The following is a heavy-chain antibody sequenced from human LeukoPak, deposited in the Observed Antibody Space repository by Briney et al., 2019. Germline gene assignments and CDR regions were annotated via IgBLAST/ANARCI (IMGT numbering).Heavy chain of an antibody. Sequence: SETLSLTCTVSGGSISSYYWSWIRQPPGKGLEWIGYIYYSGSTNYNPSLKSRVTISVDTSKNQFSLKLSSVTAADTAVYYCARALAQGYYDSSGYLIGYWGQGTLVTVSS. J-gene: IGHJ4*02. CDR1: GGSISSYY. CDR2: IYYSGST. D-gene: IGHD3-22*01. V-gene: IGHV4-59*01. CDR3: ARALAQGYYDSSGYLIGY.